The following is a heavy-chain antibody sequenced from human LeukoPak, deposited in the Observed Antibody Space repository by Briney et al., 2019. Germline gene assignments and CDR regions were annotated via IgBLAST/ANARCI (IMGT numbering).Heavy chain of an antibody. Sequence: GGSLRLSCAASGFTFSSYGMHWVRQAPGKGLGWVAVISYDGSNKYYADSVKGRFTISRDNSKNTLYLQMNSLRAEDTAVYYCAKDFGSYYDSSEGPDYWGQGTLVTVSS. D-gene: IGHD3-22*01. CDR1: GFTFSSYG. J-gene: IGHJ4*02. CDR2: ISYDGSNK. CDR3: AKDFGSYYDSSEGPDY. V-gene: IGHV3-30*18.